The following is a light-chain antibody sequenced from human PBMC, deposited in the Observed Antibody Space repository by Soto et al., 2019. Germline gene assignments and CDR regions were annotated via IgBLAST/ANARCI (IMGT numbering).Light chain of an antibody. V-gene: IGKV3-20*01. Sequence: EIVLTQSPGTLSLSPGERATLSCRASQSVSSSYLAWYQQKPGQAPRLLIYGASSMSTGIPDRFSGSGSGTDFPLTISRLEPEDFAVSYCQQYGSSPPKWTFGQGTKVEIK. CDR1: QSVSSSY. CDR2: GAS. CDR3: QQYGSSPPKWT. J-gene: IGKJ1*01.